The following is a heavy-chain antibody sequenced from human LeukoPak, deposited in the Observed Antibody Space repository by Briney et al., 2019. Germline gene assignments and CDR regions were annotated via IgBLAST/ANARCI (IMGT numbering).Heavy chain of an antibody. V-gene: IGHV1-46*01. CDR2: INPSGGST. D-gene: IGHD3-3*01. J-gene: IGHJ4*02. CDR1: GYTFTSYY. Sequence: ASVKVSCKASGYTFTSYYIHWVRQAPGQGLEWMGIINPSGGSTSYAQKFQGRVTMTWDTSTSTVYMELSRLRSEDTAVYYCARDRLNVLRFSPPDDYWGQGTLVTVSS. CDR3: ARDRLNVLRFSPPDDY.